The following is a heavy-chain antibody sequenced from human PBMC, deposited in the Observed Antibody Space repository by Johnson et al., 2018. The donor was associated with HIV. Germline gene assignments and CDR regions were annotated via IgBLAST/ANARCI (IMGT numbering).Heavy chain of an antibody. D-gene: IGHD6-6*01. V-gene: IGHV3-30*04. J-gene: IGHJ3*02. Sequence: QVQLVESGGGVVQPGRSLRLSCAASGFTFSSYAMHWVRQAPGKGLERVAVISYDGSNKYYADSVKGRFTISRDNAKNSLYLQMNSLRAEDTAVYYCARDRRSSFDIWGQGTMVAVSS. CDR2: ISYDGSNK. CDR1: GFTFSSYA. CDR3: ARDRRSSFDI.